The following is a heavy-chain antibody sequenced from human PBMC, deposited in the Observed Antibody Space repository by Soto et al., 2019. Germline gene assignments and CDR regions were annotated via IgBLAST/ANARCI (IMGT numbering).Heavy chain of an antibody. CDR3: ARDQEGSGSHWLGYYYYGMDV. J-gene: IGHJ6*02. D-gene: IGHD3-10*01. Sequence: GGSLRLSCAASGFTISDYHMSWIRQAPGKGLEWVSYISSVGTTTYYADSVKGRFSTSMDNAKNSLYLQMNSLRAEDTAVYYCARDQEGSGSHWLGYYYYGMDVWGQGTTVTVSS. CDR1: GFTISDYH. V-gene: IGHV3-11*01. CDR2: ISSVGTTT.